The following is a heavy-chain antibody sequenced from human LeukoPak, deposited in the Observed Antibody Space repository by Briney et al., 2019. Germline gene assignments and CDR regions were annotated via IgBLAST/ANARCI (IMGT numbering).Heavy chain of an antibody. V-gene: IGHV1-2*02. J-gene: IGHJ4*02. CDR2: INPNSGGT. CDR3: ARGTAGGWYSGY. CDR1: GYTFTSYG. Sequence: ASVKVSCKASGYTFTSYGISWVRQAPGQGLEWMGWINPNSGGTNYAQKFQGRVTMTRDTSISTAYMELSRLRSDDTAVYYCARGTAGGWYSGYWGQGTLVTVSS. D-gene: IGHD6-19*01.